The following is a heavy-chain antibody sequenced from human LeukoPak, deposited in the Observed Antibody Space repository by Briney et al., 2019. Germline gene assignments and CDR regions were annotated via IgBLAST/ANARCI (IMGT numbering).Heavy chain of an antibody. CDR2: ISVSGGSK. V-gene: IGHV3-23*01. J-gene: IGHJ4*02. Sequence: GGSLRLSCTASGFTFSSYAMSWVRQAPGKGLEWVSGISVSGGSKYYAESVKGRFTISRDNSKNTLYLQMNSLRAEDTAVYYCAKDFPVGPDYWGQGTLVNVSS. CDR1: GFTFSSYA. CDR3: AKDFPVGPDY.